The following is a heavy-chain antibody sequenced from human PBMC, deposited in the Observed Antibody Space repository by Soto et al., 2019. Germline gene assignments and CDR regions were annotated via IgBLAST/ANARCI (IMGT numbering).Heavy chain of an antibody. D-gene: IGHD2-21*01. J-gene: IGHJ3*02. CDR2: IYPGDSDT. V-gene: IGHV5-51*01. CDR3: ARRPHIIDLYAFDI. CDR1: EYSFTSYW. Sequence: PGASLKISCKGSEYSFTSYWIGWVRQMPGRGLEWMGIIYPGDSDTRYSPSFQGQVTISADKSISTAYLQWSSLKASDTAMYYCARRPHIIDLYAFDIWGQGTMVTVSS.